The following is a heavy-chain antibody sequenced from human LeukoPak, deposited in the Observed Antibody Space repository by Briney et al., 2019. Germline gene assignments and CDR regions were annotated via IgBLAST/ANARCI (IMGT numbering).Heavy chain of an antibody. Sequence: GASVKVSCKASGYTFTSYYMHWVRQAPGQGLEWRGIINPSGGSTSYAQKFQGRVTMTRDMSTSTVYMELSSLRSEDTAVYYCARYSGVVVPSRQGAFDIWGQGTMVTVSS. CDR3: ARYSGVVVPSRQGAFDI. J-gene: IGHJ3*02. CDR1: GYTFTSYY. CDR2: INPSGGST. D-gene: IGHD3-22*01. V-gene: IGHV1-46*01.